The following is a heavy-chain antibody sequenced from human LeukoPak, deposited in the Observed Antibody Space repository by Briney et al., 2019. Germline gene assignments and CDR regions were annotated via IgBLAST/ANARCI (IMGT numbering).Heavy chain of an antibody. V-gene: IGHV4-39*01. CDR3: AIPYYDILTGYYREDDY. Sequence: SETLSLTCTASGGSISSSSYYWGWIRQPPGKGLEWIGSIYYSGSTYYNPSLKSRVTISVDTSKNQFSLKLSSVTAADTAVYYCAIPYYDILTGYYREDDYWGQGTLVTVSS. D-gene: IGHD3-9*01. CDR1: GGSISSSSYY. J-gene: IGHJ4*02. CDR2: IYYSGST.